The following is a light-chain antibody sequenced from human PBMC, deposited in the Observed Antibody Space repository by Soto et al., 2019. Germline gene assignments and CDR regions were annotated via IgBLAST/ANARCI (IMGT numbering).Light chain of an antibody. CDR1: SSDVGGYNY. CDR3: AAWDDSLNGVM. CDR2: DVS. Sequence: QSALTQPRSVSGSPGQSVTISCTGTSSDVGGYNYVSWYQQHPGKAPKLMIYDVSNRPSGVPDRFSGSKSGTSASLAISGLQSEDEADYFCAAWDDSLNGVMFGGRTKLTVL. V-gene: IGLV2-11*01. J-gene: IGLJ3*02.